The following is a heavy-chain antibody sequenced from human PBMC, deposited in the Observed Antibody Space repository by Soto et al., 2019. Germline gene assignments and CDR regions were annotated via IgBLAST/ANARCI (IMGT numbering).Heavy chain of an antibody. CDR3: YYYMDV. CDR2: IYPGDSDT. V-gene: IGHV5-51*01. CDR1: GYSFTSYW. D-gene: IGHD3-10*01. Sequence: GESLKISCKGSGYSFTSYWIGWVRQMPGKGLEWMGIIYPGDSDTRYSPSFQGQVTISADKSISTAADTAVYYCARRVWYGQYYYYMDVWGKGTTVTVSS. J-gene: IGHJ6*03.